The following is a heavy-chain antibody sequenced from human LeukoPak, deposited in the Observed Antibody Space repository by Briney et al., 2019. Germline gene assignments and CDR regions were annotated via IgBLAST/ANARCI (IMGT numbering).Heavy chain of an antibody. Sequence: ASVKVSCKASGYTFTSYAMNWVRQAPGQGLEWMGWINTNTGNPTYAQGFTGRFVFSLDTSVSTAYLQISSLKAEDTAVYYCARSQGAGDVTNDLFDYWGQGTLVTVSS. CDR3: ARSQGAGDVTNDLFDY. CDR2: INTNTGNP. J-gene: IGHJ4*02. D-gene: IGHD2-8*01. V-gene: IGHV7-4-1*02. CDR1: GYTFTSYA.